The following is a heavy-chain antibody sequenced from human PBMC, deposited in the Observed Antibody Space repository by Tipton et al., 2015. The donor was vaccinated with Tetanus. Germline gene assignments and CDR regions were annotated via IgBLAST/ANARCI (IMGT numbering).Heavy chain of an antibody. J-gene: IGHJ4*02. D-gene: IGHD2-15*01. CDR3: ARQGGSPGIWYFDY. V-gene: IGHV3-23*02. CDR1: GFTFSSYP. Sequence: SLRLSCTASGFTFSSYPMAWVRQVPGKGLQWVSGVSGTGESTYYRDSVRGRFTVSRDNSKNTVYLQMDSLRPEDSAVFHCARQGGSPGIWYFDYWGPGTLVTVSS. CDR2: VSGTGEST.